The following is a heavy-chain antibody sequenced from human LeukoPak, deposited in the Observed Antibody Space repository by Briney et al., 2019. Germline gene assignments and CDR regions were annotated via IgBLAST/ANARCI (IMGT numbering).Heavy chain of an antibody. CDR3: ARFMVLDGSYHDY. V-gene: IGHV4-4*07. D-gene: IGHD1-26*01. Sequence: PSETLSLTCTVSGSPINLYYWSWIRQSAGKGLEWIGRIYSSGTTSYNPSLMSRVSMSLDTSRNQFSLRLYSVTAADAAVYYCARFMVLDGSYHDYWGQGTLVTVSS. CDR1: GSPINLYY. CDR2: IYSSGTT. J-gene: IGHJ4*02.